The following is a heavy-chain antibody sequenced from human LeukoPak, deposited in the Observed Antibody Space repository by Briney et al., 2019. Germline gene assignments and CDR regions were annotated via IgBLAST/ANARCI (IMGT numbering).Heavy chain of an antibody. J-gene: IGHJ3*02. CDR3: ARDATVTTKLDAFDI. Sequence: GGSLRLSCSASGFTFSSYAMHWVRQAPGKGLEWVAVISYDGSNKYYADSVKGRFTISRDNSKNTLYLQMNSLRAEDTAVYYCARDATVTTKLDAFDIWGQGTMVTVSS. CDR1: GFTFSSYA. V-gene: IGHV3-30*04. CDR2: ISYDGSNK. D-gene: IGHD4-17*01.